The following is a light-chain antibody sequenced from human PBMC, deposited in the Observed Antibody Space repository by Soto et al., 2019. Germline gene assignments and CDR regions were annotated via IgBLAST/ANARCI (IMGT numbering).Light chain of an antibody. CDR3: QQSYSTSPIT. CDR2: AAS. V-gene: IGKV1-39*01. J-gene: IGKJ5*01. Sequence: DIQMPQSPSSLSASVGDRVTMTCRASETISTFLNWYQHKPGKAPKLLIYAASRLQSGVPSRFSGSGSGTDFTLTINGLQPEDFASYYCQQSYSTSPITFGQGTRLEI. CDR1: ETISTF.